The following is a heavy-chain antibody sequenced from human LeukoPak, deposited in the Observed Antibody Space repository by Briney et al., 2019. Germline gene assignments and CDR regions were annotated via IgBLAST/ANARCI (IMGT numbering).Heavy chain of an antibody. D-gene: IGHD3-10*01. J-gene: IGHJ6*03. V-gene: IGHV4-59*01. CDR1: GGSLSSCY. CDR2: IYYSGST. Sequence: PSETLSLTRTLSGGSLSSCYWSWIRQPPAGGLEWIGDIYYSGSTNLNPSLKSRVTISVDTSKNPFTLKLSSVTAADTAVYYCARGFYGSGSYSPPYYYMDVWGKGTTVTIPS. CDR3: ARGFYGSGSYSPPYYYMDV.